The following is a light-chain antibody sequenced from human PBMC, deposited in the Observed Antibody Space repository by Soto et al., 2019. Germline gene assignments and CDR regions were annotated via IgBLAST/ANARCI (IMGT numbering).Light chain of an antibody. CDR1: QSVSSN. CDR3: QQYNNWPRG. Sequence: EIVMTQSPATLSVSPGERATLSCRASQSVSSNLAWYQQKPGQAPRLLIYGASTRATGIPARFSGSGSGTEFTLTISSLQSEDFAVYYCQQYNNWPRGFGGGTKGEIK. CDR2: GAS. V-gene: IGKV3-15*01. J-gene: IGKJ4*01.